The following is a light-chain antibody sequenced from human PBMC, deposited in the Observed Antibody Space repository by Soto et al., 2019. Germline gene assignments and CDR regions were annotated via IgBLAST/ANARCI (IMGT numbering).Light chain of an antibody. CDR3: SSYTNINTRACV. CDR2: EVT. J-gene: IGLJ1*01. Sequence: QSALTQPASVSGSPGQSSSSSWTGTSGGIGSYNRVSWYQQHPGKAPKLIIYEVTDRPSGVSNRFSGSKSGNTASLTISGLQAEDEAEYYCSSYTNINTRACVFGTGTKVTVL. V-gene: IGLV2-14*01. CDR1: SGGIGSYNR.